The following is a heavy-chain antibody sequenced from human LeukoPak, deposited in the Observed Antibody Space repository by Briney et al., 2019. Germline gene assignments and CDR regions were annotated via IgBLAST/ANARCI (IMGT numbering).Heavy chain of an antibody. CDR3: ARPYNNYYFDY. CDR1: GGSLNSGNYY. V-gene: IGHV4-31*03. D-gene: IGHD4-11*01. CDR2: IYYSGRT. J-gene: IGHJ4*02. Sequence: SQTLSLTRTVSGGSLNSGNYYWTWIRQHPGKGLEWIGYIYYSGRTYYNPSLKSRVTMSLDTSKNQFSMRLTSLTAADTAVYYCARPYNNYYFDYWGQGAPVTVSS.